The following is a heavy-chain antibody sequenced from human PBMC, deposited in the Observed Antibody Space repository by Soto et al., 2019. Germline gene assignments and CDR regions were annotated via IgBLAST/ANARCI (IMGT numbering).Heavy chain of an antibody. V-gene: IGHV3-21*02. CDR2: ISSSSSYI. D-gene: IGHD6-6*01. CDR3: ARDEAARPGWFDS. Sequence: EVQLVESGGGLVKPGGSLRLSCAASGFTFNSYSMNWVRQAPGKGLEWVSSISSSSSYIYYAGSVKGRFTISRDNAKNSLCLQMDSLRVEDTAIYYCARDEAARPGWFDSWGQGTLVTVSS. J-gene: IGHJ5*01. CDR1: GFTFNSYS.